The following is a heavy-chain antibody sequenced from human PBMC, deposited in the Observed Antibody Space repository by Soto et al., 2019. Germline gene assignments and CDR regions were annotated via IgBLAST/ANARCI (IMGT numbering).Heavy chain of an antibody. CDR3: ARVHCSSTSCYIKRSSWFEP. Sequence: SVKVSCKSSGGTFSSYAISCVRQAPGQGLEWMGGIIPIFGTANYAQKFQGRVTITADKSTSTAYMELSSLRSEDTAVYYCARVHCSSTSCYIKRSSWFEPWGQGTLVTV. CDR1: GGTFSSYA. V-gene: IGHV1-69*06. CDR2: IIPIFGTA. D-gene: IGHD2-2*02. J-gene: IGHJ5*02.